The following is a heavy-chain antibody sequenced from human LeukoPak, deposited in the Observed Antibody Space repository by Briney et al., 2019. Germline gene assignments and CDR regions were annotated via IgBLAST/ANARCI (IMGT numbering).Heavy chain of an antibody. CDR1: GFTLDDYA. CDR2: ISWNSGSI. J-gene: IGHJ4*02. Sequence: GRSLRLSCAAAGFTLDDYAMHWVRQAPGKGLEWVSGISWNSGSIGYADSVKGRFTISRDNAKNSLYLQMNSLRAEDTALYYCAKGYCSSTSCYHFDYWGQGTLVTVSS. CDR3: AKGYCSSTSCYHFDY. D-gene: IGHD2-2*01. V-gene: IGHV3-9*01.